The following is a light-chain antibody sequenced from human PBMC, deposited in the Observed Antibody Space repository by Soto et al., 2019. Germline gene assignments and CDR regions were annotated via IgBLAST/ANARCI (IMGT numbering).Light chain of an antibody. CDR1: SSDVGAYNY. J-gene: IGLJ1*01. CDR2: EVT. V-gene: IGLV2-8*01. CDR3: CSYAGSSIFYV. Sequence: QSALTQPPSASGSLGQSVTISCTGTSSDVGAYNYVSWYQQHPGKAPKLMIYEVTRRPSGVPDRFSGSKSGNTASLNVSGLQAEDEADYYCCSYAGSSIFYVFGTGTKLTVL.